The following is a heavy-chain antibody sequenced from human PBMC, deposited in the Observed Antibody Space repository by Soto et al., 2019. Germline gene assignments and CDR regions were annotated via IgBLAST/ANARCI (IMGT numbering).Heavy chain of an antibody. J-gene: IGHJ4*02. D-gene: IGHD6-19*01. Sequence: GASVKVSCKASGYTFTSYAMHWVRQAPGQRLEWMGWINAGNGNTKYSQKFQGRVTITRDTSASTAYMELSSLRSEDTAVYYCARDTGSSGWYEDYWGQGTLVTVSS. CDR2: INAGNGNT. CDR1: GYTFTSYA. V-gene: IGHV1-3*01. CDR3: ARDTGSSGWYEDY.